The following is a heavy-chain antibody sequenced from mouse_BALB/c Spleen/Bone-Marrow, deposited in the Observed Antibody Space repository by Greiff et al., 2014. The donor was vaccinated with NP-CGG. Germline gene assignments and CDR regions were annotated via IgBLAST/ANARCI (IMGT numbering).Heavy chain of an antibody. J-gene: IGHJ3*01. D-gene: IGHD2-3*01. V-gene: IGHV1-9*01. CDR2: ILPGSGTT. Sequence: LVESGAGLMKPGASVKISCKATGYTFSSYWIEWVNQRPGHGLEWIGEILPGSGTTHYNEKFKDKATFTADTSSNTAYMQLSSLTSEDSAVYYCARGGYDTSIFAYWGQGTLVTVSA. CDR3: ARGGYDTSIFAY. CDR1: GYTFSSYW.